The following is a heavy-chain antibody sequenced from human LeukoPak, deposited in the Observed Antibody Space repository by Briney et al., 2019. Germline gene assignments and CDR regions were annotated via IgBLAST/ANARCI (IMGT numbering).Heavy chain of an antibody. CDR1: GFTFSSYW. Sequence: GGSLRLSCTASGFTFSSYWMTWVRQAPGKGLEWVANINPDGSEKDYVDSVKGRFTISRDNAKNSLDLQMSNLRAEDTAVYFCARGHYYSIYWGLGTQVTVSS. CDR2: INPDGSEK. V-gene: IGHV3-7*02. CDR3: ARGHYYSIY. J-gene: IGHJ4*02.